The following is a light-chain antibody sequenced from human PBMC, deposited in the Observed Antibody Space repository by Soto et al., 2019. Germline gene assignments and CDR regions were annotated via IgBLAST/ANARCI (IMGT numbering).Light chain of an antibody. V-gene: IGKV3D-15*01. Sequence: EMVVTQSPATLSVSPGERATLSCRASQSVSSSYLAWYQQKPGQAPRLLIYGASSRATGIPDRFSGSGSGTEFTLTISSLQSEDFAVYYCQQYNNWPPTFGQGTKVDIK. CDR2: GAS. J-gene: IGKJ1*01. CDR1: QSVSSSY. CDR3: QQYNNWPPT.